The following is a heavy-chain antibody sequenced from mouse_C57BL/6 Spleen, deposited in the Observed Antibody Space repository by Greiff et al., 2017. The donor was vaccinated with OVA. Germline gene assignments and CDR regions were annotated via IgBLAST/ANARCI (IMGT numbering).Heavy chain of an antibody. V-gene: IGHV1-50*01. CDR2: IDPSDSYT. J-gene: IGHJ4*01. CDR3: ARNYYAMDY. Sequence: QVQLQQPGAELVKPGASVKLSCKASGYTFTSYWMQWVKQRPGQGLEWIGEIDPSDSYTNYNQKFKGKATLTVDTSSSTAYMQLSSLTSVDSAVYYCARNYYAMDYWGQGTSVTVSS. CDR1: GYTFTSYW.